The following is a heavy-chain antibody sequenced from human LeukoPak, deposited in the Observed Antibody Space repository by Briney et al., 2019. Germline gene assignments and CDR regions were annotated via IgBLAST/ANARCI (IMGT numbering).Heavy chain of an antibody. Sequence: GGSLRLSCAASGFTFSSCALSWVRQVPGKVLEWVSAITPSGGSTYYSDSVKGRFTISRDNSKNTLYLQMNSLRAEDTAVYYCAKRDPTVRKLDYWGQGTLVTVSS. V-gene: IGHV3-23*01. J-gene: IGHJ4*02. D-gene: IGHD3-16*01. CDR1: GFTFSSCA. CDR3: AKRDPTVRKLDY. CDR2: ITPSGGST.